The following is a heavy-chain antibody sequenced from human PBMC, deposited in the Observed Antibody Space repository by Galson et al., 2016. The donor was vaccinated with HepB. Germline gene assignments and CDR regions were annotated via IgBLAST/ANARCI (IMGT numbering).Heavy chain of an antibody. V-gene: IGHV4-59*08. D-gene: IGHD3-10*01. CDR1: GGSISSKC. Sequence: SETLSLTCTISGGSISSKCWTWIRQPPGKGLEWIGYICYGGTTNYNPSLKSRVTLSLDTSKKQLSLNLTSVSATETAVYCCGGGRGVIDYWGQGTVVIVSS. CDR2: ICYGGTT. CDR3: GGGRGVIDY. J-gene: IGHJ4*02.